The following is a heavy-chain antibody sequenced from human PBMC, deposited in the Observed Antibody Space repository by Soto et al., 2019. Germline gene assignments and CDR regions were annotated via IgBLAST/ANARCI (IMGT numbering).Heavy chain of an antibody. CDR1: GGSIYSIYYY. D-gene: IGHD2-15*01. Sequence: QLQLQESGPGLVKSSETLSFTCTVSGGSIYSIYYYWGWIRQPPGKGLEWIGNIYYNGSTYYNPSLKSRVTISMDTSKNQFSLKLHSVTAADTAVYHCARRSVGRCYNYWGQGTLVTVSS. CDR2: IYYNGST. J-gene: IGHJ4*02. CDR3: ARRSVGRCYNY. V-gene: IGHV4-39*01.